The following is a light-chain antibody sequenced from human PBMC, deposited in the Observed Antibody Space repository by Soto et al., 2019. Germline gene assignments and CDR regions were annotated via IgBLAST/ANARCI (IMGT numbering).Light chain of an antibody. CDR1: QTISSW. CDR2: AAS. CDR3: QQSYSTPLP. J-gene: IGKJ4*01. Sequence: DIHMSRSPSTLYTSVGDRVTITFLASQTISSWLAWYQQKPGKAPKLLIYAASSLQSGVPSRFSGSGSGTDFTLTISSLQPEDFATYYCQQSYSTPLPFGGGTKVDIK. V-gene: IGKV1-39*01.